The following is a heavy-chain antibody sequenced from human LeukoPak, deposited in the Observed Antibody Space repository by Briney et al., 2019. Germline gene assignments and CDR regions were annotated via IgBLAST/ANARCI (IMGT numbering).Heavy chain of an antibody. CDR2: IYYSGST. J-gene: IGHJ4*02. D-gene: IGHD5-18*01. V-gene: IGHV4-59*01. CDR3: ARFVDTAMVFGRSPYYFDY. Sequence: SETLSLTCTVSGGSISSYYWSWIRQPPGKGLEWIGYIYYSGSTNYNPSLKSRVTISVDTSKNQFSLKLSSVTAADTAVYYCARFVDTAMVFGRSPYYFDYWGQGTLVTVSS. CDR1: GGSISSYY.